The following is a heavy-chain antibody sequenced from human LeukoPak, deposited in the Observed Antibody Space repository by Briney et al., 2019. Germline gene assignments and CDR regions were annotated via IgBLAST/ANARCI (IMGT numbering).Heavy chain of an antibody. D-gene: IGHD2-2*01. V-gene: IGHV3-30*18. Sequence: GGSLRLSCAASGFTFSTYGMHWVRQAPGKGLEWVVIISYDGNDKDYADSVRGRFTISRDNSKNTLYLQMNSLKGEDTAVYYCAKSTAPAGHYLDYWGQGILVTVSS. CDR1: GFTFSTYG. CDR3: AKSTAPAGHYLDY. CDR2: ISYDGNDK. J-gene: IGHJ4*02.